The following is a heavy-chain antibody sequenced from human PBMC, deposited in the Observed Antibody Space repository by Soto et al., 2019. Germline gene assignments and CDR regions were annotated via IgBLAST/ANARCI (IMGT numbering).Heavy chain of an antibody. CDR1: GGTFCIYT. CDR3: ARDFVVPAAMGGYYYYYGMDV. CDR2: IIPILGIA. Sequence: SVKICCTSSGGTFCIYTISWVRQAPGQGLEWMGRIIPILGIANYAQKFQGRVTITADNSKNTLYLQMNSLRAEDTAVYYCARDFVVPAAMGGYYYYYGMDVWGQGTTVTVSS. J-gene: IGHJ6*02. D-gene: IGHD2-2*01. V-gene: IGHV1-69*04.